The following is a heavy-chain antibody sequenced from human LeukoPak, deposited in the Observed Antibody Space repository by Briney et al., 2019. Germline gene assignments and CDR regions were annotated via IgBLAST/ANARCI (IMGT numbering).Heavy chain of an antibody. J-gene: IGHJ5*02. D-gene: IGHD3-9*01. V-gene: IGHV3-30*18. Sequence: GRSLRLSCAASGFTFSSYGMHWVRQAPGKGLEWVAVISYDGSNKYYADSVKGRFTISRDNSKNTLYLQMNSLRAEDTAVYYCAKPRDWFSNWFDPWGQGTLVTVSS. CDR1: GFTFSSYG. CDR3: AKPRDWFSNWFDP. CDR2: ISYDGSNK.